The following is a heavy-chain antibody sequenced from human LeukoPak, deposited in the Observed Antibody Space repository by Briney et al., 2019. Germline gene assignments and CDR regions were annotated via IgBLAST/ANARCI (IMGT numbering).Heavy chain of an antibody. J-gene: IGHJ4*02. CDR3: ARGTTIFAVVSYPDY. CDR1: GFTFSRYR. CDR2: IWSDGTNK. V-gene: IGHV3-33*01. Sequence: GGSLRLSCAASGFTFSRYRMHWVRQAPGKGLEWVAVIWSDGTNKYYADSVKGRFTISRDNSQNTLYLQMNSLRAEDTAVYYCARGTTIFAVVSYPDYWGQGTLVTVSS. D-gene: IGHD3-3*01.